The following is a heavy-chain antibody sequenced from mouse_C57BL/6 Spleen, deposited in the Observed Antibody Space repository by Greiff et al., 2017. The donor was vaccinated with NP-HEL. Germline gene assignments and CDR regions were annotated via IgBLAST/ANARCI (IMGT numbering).Heavy chain of an antibody. J-gene: IGHJ1*03. D-gene: IGHD1-1*01. CDR1: GFSLSTSNMG. V-gene: IGHV8-5*01. CDR2: IWWNDDK. Sequence: QVTLKVSGPGILQPSHSLSLTCSFSGFSLSTSNMGIGWIRQPSGKGLEWLAHIWWNDDKYYNPSLKSRLTISKDTSNNQVFLKITSVDTADTATYYCAQINYGSSVLPYWYFDVWGTGTTVTVSS. CDR3: AQINYGSSVLPYWYFDV.